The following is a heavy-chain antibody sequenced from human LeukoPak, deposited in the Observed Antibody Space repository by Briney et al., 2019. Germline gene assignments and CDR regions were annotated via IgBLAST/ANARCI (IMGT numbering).Heavy chain of an antibody. V-gene: IGHV3-21*01. CDR3: ARDWSLEYMVRGAYYFDY. CDR2: ISSSSSYV. D-gene: IGHD3-10*01. CDR1: GFTFSSYS. Sequence: PGGSLRLSCAASGFTFSSYSMNWVRQAPGKGLEWVSSISSSSSYVYYADSVKGRFTISRDNAKNSLYLQMNSLRAEDTAVYYCARDWSLEYMVRGAYYFDYWGRGTLVTVSS. J-gene: IGHJ4*02.